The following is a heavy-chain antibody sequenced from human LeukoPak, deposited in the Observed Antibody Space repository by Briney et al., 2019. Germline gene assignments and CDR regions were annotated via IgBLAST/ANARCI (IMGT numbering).Heavy chain of an antibody. CDR3: ARQYSNNWYDDRGWFDP. Sequence: SETLSLTCTVSGYSISSDYYWAWTRQPPGKGLGWIGSIYHSGSTYYNPSLKSRVTLSVDTSKKHCSLKLSSVTAADTAVYHCARQYSNNWYDDRGWFDPWGQGTLVTVSS. J-gene: IGHJ5*02. CDR2: IYHSGST. D-gene: IGHD6-13*01. CDR1: GYSISSDYY. V-gene: IGHV4-38-2*02.